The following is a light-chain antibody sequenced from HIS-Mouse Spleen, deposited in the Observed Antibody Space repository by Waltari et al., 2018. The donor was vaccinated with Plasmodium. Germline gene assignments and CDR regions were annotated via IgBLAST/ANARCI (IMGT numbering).Light chain of an antibody. CDR3: YSTDSSGNHRV. J-gene: IGLJ3*02. CDR1: ALPKKY. V-gene: IGLV3-10*01. Sequence: SYELTQPPSVSVSPGQTARITCSGDALPKKYAYWNQQESGQAPVLVINDYSERPSGSPGRFSGSSSGTMATLTISGAQVEDEADYYCYSTDSSGNHRVFGGGTKLTVL. CDR2: DYS.